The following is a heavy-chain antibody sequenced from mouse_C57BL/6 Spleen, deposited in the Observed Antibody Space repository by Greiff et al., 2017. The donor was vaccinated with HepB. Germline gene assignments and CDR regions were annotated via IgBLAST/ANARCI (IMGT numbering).Heavy chain of an antibody. CDR2: IYPGDGDT. D-gene: IGHD2-3*01. CDR1: GYAFSSSW. Sequence: VKLQESGPELVKPGASVKISCKASGYAFSSSWMNWVKQRPGKGLEWIGRIYPGDGDTNYNGKFKGKATLTADKSSSTAYMQLSSLTSEDSAVYFCARLRDGYYALYFDYWGQGTTLTVSS. V-gene: IGHV1-82*01. CDR3: ARLRDGYYALYFDY. J-gene: IGHJ2*01.